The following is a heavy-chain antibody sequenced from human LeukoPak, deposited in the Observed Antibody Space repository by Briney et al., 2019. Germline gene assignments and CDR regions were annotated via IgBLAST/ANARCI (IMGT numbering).Heavy chain of an antibody. CDR1: GFTFSSYW. J-gene: IGHJ4*02. V-gene: IGHV3-7*01. CDR2: IKHNGDEL. Sequence: TGGSVRLSCAASGFTFSSYWMTWVRQAPGKGLEWVANIKHNGDELNYVDSVEDRFTISRDNAKNSLYLHMTSLRAEDTAVYYCARELRTFDSWGQGTLVTVSS. CDR3: ARELRTFDS. D-gene: IGHD3-16*01.